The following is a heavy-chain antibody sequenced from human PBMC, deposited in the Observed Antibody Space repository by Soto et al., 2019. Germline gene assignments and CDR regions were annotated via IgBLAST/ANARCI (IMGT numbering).Heavy chain of an antibody. V-gene: IGHV3-33*01. Sequence: GGSLRLSCAASGFTFSSYGMHWVRQAPGKGLEWVAVIWYDGSNKYYADSVKGRFTISRDNSKNTLYLQMNSLRAEDTAVYYCARDRSSGASCYSSMDVWGQGTTVTVSS. CDR3: ARDRSSGASCYSSMDV. J-gene: IGHJ6*02. CDR1: GFTFSSYG. CDR2: IWYDGSNK. D-gene: IGHD2-15*01.